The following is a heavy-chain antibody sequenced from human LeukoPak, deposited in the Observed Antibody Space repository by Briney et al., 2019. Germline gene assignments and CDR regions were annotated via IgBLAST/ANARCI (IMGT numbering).Heavy chain of an antibody. D-gene: IGHD6-13*01. CDR3: AREGDSSSWIDY. Sequence: SETLSLTCIVSGDSVSSVTYYWGWIRQPPGKGLEWIGSIYYSGNTYYNPSLKSRVTISVDTSRNQFSLRLSSVTAADTAVYYCAREGDSSSWIDYWGQGTLVTVSS. CDR2: IYYSGNT. J-gene: IGHJ4*02. V-gene: IGHV4-39*07. CDR1: GDSVSSVTYY.